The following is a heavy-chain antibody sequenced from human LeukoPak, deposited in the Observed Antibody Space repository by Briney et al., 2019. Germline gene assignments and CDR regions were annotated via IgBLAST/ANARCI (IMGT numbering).Heavy chain of an antibody. CDR3: AKVWDYSSAPGNY. CDR2: ISGSGGST. Sequence: GGSLRLSCAASGFTFSSYAMSWVRQAPGKGLEWVSAISGSGGSTYYADSVKGRFTISRDNSKNTLCLQMNSLRAEDTAVYYCAKVWDYSSAPGNYWGQGTLVTVSS. J-gene: IGHJ4*02. V-gene: IGHV3-23*01. CDR1: GFTFSSYA. D-gene: IGHD3-22*01.